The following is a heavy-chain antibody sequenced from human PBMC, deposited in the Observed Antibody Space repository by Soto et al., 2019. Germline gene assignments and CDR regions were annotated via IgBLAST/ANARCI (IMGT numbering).Heavy chain of an antibody. CDR3: ARYYCGGDCHSALDI. J-gene: IGHJ3*02. V-gene: IGHV1-69*13. CDR2: IIPIFGTA. Sequence: GASVKVSCKASGGTFSSYAISWVRQAPGQGLEWMGGIIPIFGTANYAQKFQGRVTITADESTSTAYMELSSLRSEDTAVYYCARYYCGGDCHSALDIWGQGTMVTVSS. D-gene: IGHD2-21*02. CDR1: GGTFSSYA.